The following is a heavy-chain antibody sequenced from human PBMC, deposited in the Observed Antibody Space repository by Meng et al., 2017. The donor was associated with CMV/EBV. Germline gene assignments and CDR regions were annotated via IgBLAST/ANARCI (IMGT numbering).Heavy chain of an antibody. Sequence: SETLSLTCAVYGGSFSGYYWSWTRQPPGKGLEWIGEINHSGSTNYNPSLKSRVTISVDTSKNQFSLKLSSVTAADTAVYYCARGYCSSTSCSIFDYWGQGTLVTVSS. CDR1: GGSFSGYY. D-gene: IGHD2-2*01. J-gene: IGHJ4*02. CDR2: INHSGST. CDR3: ARGYCSSTSCSIFDY. V-gene: IGHV4-34*01.